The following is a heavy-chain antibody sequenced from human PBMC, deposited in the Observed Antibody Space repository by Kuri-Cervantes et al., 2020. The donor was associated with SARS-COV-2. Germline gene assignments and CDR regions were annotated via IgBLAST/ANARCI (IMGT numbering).Heavy chain of an antibody. J-gene: IGHJ4*02. Sequence: SETLSLTCTVSGYSISSGYSWSWIRQPPGKGLEWIGYIYHSGSTYYNPSLKSRVTISVDTSKNQFSLKLSSVTAADTAVYYCARLSSGWHYYFDYWGQGTLVTVSS. CDR1: GYSISSGYS. V-gene: IGHV4-38-2*02. CDR2: IYHSGST. CDR3: ARLSSGWHYYFDY. D-gene: IGHD6-19*01.